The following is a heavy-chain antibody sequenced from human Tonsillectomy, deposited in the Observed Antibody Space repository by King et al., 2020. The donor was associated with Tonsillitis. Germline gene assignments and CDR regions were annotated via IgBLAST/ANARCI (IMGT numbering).Heavy chain of an antibody. V-gene: IGHV3-74*01. CDR2: INSDGSST. CDR3: ASLTTVTTGDAFDI. J-gene: IGHJ3*02. D-gene: IGHD4-17*01. CDR1: GFTFSSYW. Sequence: VQLVESGGGLVQPGGSLRLSCAASGFTFSSYWMHWVRQAPGKGLVWVSRINSDGSSTSYADSVKGRFTISRDNAKNTLNLQMNRLRAEDTAVYYCASLTTVTTGDAFDIWGQGTMVTVSS.